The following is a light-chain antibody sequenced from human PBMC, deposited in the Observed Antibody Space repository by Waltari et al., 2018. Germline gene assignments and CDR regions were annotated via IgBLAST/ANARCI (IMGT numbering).Light chain of an antibody. CDR2: DNS. V-gene: IGLV1-40*01. Sequence: QSVLTQPPSVSGAPGQRVTISCTGSNSNIEAGYAVHWYQRLPETAPKLPIYDNSTRPAGVPDRFSGSKSGTSASLAITGLQPEDEADYYCQSYDSSLSAWVFGGGTKLTVL. CDR3: QSYDSSLSAWV. CDR1: NSNIEAGYA. J-gene: IGLJ3*02.